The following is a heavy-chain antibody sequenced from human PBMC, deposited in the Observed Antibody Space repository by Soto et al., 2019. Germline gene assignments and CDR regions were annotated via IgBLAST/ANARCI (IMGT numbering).Heavy chain of an antibody. D-gene: IGHD3-22*01. CDR2: INHSGST. J-gene: IGHJ3*02. CDR1: GGSFSGYY. Sequence: QVQLQQWGAGLLKPSETLSLTCAVYGGSFSGYYWSWIRQPPGKGLEWLGEINHSGSTNYNPSLKIRVTIAVGTSNNQFSLKLSSVTAAGTAVYYRARDFEGHYDSSGAGACDIWGQGTMVTVSS. CDR3: ARDFEGHYDSSGAGACDI. V-gene: IGHV4-34*01.